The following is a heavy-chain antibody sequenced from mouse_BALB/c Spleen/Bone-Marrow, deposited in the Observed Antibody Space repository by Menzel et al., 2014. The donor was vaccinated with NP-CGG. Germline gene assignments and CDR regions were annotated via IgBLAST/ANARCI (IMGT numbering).Heavy chain of an antibody. J-gene: IGHJ2*01. CDR1: GYSITSDYT. V-gene: IGHV3-2*02. CDR3: ARSGYFYHFDY. Sequence: EVQRVESGPGLVKPSQSLSLTCTVTGYSITSDYTWNWIRQFPGNKLEWMGYINYSGSTSYNPSLKSRISITRGTSKNQFFLQLNSVTTEDTATYYCARSGYFYHFDYWGQGTTLTVSS. CDR2: INYSGST.